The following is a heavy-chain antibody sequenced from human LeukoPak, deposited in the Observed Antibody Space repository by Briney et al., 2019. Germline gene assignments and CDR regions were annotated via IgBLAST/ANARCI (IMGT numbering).Heavy chain of an antibody. CDR1: GGSISSGDYY. V-gene: IGHV4-30-4*01. J-gene: IGHJ5*02. D-gene: IGHD3-22*01. Sequence: MTSQTLSLTCTVSGGSISSGDYYWGWIRQPPGKGLEWIAYMYYSGSTYYNPSLKSRVTMSADTSKNQLSLKLSSVTAADTAVYYCARPYYYDSRIDPWGQGILVTVSS. CDR3: ARPYYYDSRIDP. CDR2: MYYSGST.